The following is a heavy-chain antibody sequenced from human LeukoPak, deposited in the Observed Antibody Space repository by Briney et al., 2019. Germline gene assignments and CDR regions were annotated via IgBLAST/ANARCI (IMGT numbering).Heavy chain of an antibody. D-gene: IGHD2-2*01. CDR3: ARTRDANAYYYYYGMDV. J-gene: IGHJ6*02. CDR2: IYYSGST. V-gene: IGHV4-30-4*01. Sequence: SETLSLTCTVSGGSISSGDYYWSWIRQPPGKGLEWIWYIYYSGSTYYNPSLKSRVTISVDTSKNQFPLKLSSVTAADTAVYYCARTRDANAYYYYYGMDVWGQGTTVTVSS. CDR1: GGSISSGDYY.